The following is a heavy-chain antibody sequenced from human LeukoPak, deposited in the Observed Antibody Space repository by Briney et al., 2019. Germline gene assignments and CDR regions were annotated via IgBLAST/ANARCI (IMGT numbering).Heavy chain of an antibody. Sequence: SETLTLTCAVYGGSFSGYYWSWIRQPPGKGLEWIGEINHSGSTNYNPSLKSRFTISVDTSNNQFSLKLSSVTAADTAVYYCARGGHDFWSGYYPIDYWGQGTLVAVSS. D-gene: IGHD3-3*01. CDR3: ARGGHDFWSGYYPIDY. CDR1: GGSFSGYY. J-gene: IGHJ4*02. V-gene: IGHV4-34*01. CDR2: INHSGST.